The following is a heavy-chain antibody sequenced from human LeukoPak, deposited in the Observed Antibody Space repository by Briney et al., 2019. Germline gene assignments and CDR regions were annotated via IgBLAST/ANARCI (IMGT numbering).Heavy chain of an antibody. V-gene: IGHV3-23*01. CDR1: GFTFSTYS. CDR3: LPGWVNKAYFAY. J-gene: IGHJ4*02. CDR2: ISGSGVTT. D-gene: IGHD1/OR15-1a*01. Sequence: GGSLRLSCAASGFTFSTYSMNWVRQAPGKGLEWVSGISGSGVTTYYADSVKGRFTISRDNSKNTLYLQMNSLRAEDTAVYYCLPGWVNKAYFAYWGQGTLSPSPQ.